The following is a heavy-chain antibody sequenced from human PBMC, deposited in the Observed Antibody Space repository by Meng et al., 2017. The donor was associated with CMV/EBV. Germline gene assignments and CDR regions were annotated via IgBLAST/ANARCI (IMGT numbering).Heavy chain of an antibody. V-gene: IGHV4-39*01. CDR2: IYYSGST. J-gene: IGHJ4*02. D-gene: IGHD6-19*01. Sequence: SETLSLTCTVSGGSISSSSYYWGWIRQPPGTGLEWIGSIYYSGSTYYNPSLKSRVTISVDTSKNQFSLKLSSVTAADTAVYYCARITGIAVAGNFDYWGQGTLVTVSS. CDR3: ARITGIAVAGNFDY. CDR1: GGSISSSSYY.